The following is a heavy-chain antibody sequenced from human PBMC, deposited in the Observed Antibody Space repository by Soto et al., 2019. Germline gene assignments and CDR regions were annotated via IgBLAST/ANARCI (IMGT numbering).Heavy chain of an antibody. CDR1: GGSISSGGYY. CDR3: AGSGYYEELIWFDP. CDR2: IYYSGST. D-gene: IGHD3-22*01. Sequence: SETLSLTCTVSGGSISSGGYYWSWIRQHPGKGLEWIGYIYYSGSTYYNPSLKSRVTISVDTSKNQFSLKLSSVTAADTAVYYCAGSGYYEELIWFDPWGQGTLVTVSS. J-gene: IGHJ5*02. V-gene: IGHV4-31*03.